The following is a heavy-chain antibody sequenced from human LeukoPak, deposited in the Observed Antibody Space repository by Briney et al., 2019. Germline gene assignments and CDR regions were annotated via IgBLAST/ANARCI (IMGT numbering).Heavy chain of an antibody. J-gene: IGHJ4*02. CDR3: ARFGGSFCTGGTCYSGFDY. V-gene: IGHV4-39*01. Sequence: PSETLTLTCTVSGGSMNTNSYSWGWIRQPPGKGMEWIGSISYSGSTYYNPSLKSRVTMSVDTSKSQFSLKLISVTAADTAVYYCARFGGSFCTGGTCYSGFDYWGQGTVVTASS. CDR1: GGSMNTNSYS. CDR2: ISYSGST. D-gene: IGHD2-15*01.